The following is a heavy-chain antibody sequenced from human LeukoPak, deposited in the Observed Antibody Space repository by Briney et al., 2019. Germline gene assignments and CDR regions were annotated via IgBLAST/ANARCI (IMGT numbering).Heavy chain of an antibody. CDR2: IWYDGTNK. D-gene: IGHD6-13*01. Sequence: GRSLRLSCAASGFTFSSYGMHWVRQAPGEGLEWVAVIWYDGTNKYYADSVKGRFTISRDNSKNTLYLQMNSLRAEDTAVYYCARDGGIATYYFDYWGQGTLVTVSS. V-gene: IGHV3-33*01. CDR3: ARDGGIATYYFDY. J-gene: IGHJ4*02. CDR1: GFTFSSYG.